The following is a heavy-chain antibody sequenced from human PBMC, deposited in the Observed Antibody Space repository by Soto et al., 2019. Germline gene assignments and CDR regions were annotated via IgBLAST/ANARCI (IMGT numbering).Heavy chain of an antibody. V-gene: IGHV1-18*01. CDR3: ARGGTPIAR. J-gene: IGHJ4*02. CDR1: VYTFTNFV. Sequence: ASVKVSCKSSVYTFTNFVRSLVRRVPGQVLEWMGWISAYNGNTNYAQNFQGRVTMTTDTSTSTAYIELRILRSADTAVYYCARGGTPIARWGQGTLVTVSS. CDR2: ISAYNGNT. D-gene: IGHD2-21*01.